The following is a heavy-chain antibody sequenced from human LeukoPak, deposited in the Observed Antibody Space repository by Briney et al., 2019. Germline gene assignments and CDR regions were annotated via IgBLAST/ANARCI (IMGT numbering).Heavy chain of an antibody. CDR1: GFTFSSYS. Sequence: GGSLRLSCAASGFTFSSYSMNWVRQAPGKGLEWDSSISSSSSYIYYADSAKGRFTISRDNAKNSLYLQMNSLRAEDTAVYYCAGEENYYGSGSYRYWGQGTLVTVSS. V-gene: IGHV3-21*01. CDR2: ISSSSSYI. J-gene: IGHJ4*02. CDR3: AGEENYYGSGSYRY. D-gene: IGHD3-10*01.